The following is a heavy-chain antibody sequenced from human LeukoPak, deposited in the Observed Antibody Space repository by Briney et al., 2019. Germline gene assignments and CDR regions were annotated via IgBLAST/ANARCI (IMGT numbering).Heavy chain of an antibody. CDR3: ARGGTGNIDF. CDR1: GGSFSAYY. CDR2: INHSGST. D-gene: IGHD1-1*01. J-gene: IGHJ4*02. V-gene: IGHV4-34*01. Sequence: SETLSLTCGAYGGSFSAYYWSWIRQPPGKGLEWIGEINHSGSTYYNPSLKTRVAMSVDTSKNHFSLKLSSVTAADTAVYYCARGGTGNIDFWGQGALVTVSS.